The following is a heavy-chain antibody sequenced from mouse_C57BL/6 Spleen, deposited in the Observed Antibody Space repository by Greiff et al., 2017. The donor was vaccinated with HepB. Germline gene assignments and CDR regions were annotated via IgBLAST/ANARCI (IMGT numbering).Heavy chain of an antibody. D-gene: IGHD1-1*01. V-gene: IGHV10-1*01. CDR1: GFSFNTYA. Sequence: EVKLVESGGGLVQPKGSLKLSCAASGFSFNTYAMNWVRQAPGKGLEWVARIRSKSNNYATYYAESVKDRFTISRDDSESMLYLQMNNLKTEDPARYYCVRHVVIPTVVAPYFDVWGTGATVTVTS. CDR2: IRSKSNNYAT. CDR3: VRHVVIPTVVAPYFDV. J-gene: IGHJ1*03.